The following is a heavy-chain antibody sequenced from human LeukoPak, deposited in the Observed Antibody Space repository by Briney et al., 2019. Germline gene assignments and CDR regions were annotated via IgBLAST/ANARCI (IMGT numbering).Heavy chain of an antibody. CDR1: GVSISNGGFY. J-gene: IGHJ5*02. D-gene: IGHD3-22*01. V-gene: IGHV4-31*03. CDR2: IYHTGTT. CDR3: STSADSAGYLTSFDP. Sequence: SETLSLTCSVSGVSISNGGFYWSWIRQSPGKGLEWIGYIYHTGTTYHNPSLKSRVTISVDTSKNQFSLKVWSVTASDAAVYYCSTSADSAGYLTSFDPWGQGTLVTVSS.